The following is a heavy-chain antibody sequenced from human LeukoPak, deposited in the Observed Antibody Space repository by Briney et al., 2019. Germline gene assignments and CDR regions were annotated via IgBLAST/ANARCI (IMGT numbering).Heavy chain of an antibody. V-gene: IGHV3-7*01. CDR3: ARDGYSYEMDWFDP. D-gene: IGHD2-15*01. Sequence: GGSLRLSCAASGFTFSSYWMSWVRQAPGKGLEWVANIKQDGSEKYYVDSVKGRFTISRDNAKNSLYLQMNSLRAEDTPVYYCARDGYSYEMDWFDPWGQGTLVTVSS. CDR2: IKQDGSEK. CDR1: GFTFSSYW. J-gene: IGHJ5*02.